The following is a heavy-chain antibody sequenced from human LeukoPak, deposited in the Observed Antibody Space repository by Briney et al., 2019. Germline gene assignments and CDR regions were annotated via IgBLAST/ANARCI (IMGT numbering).Heavy chain of an antibody. CDR1: GYRFTNYW. D-gene: IGHD2-15*01. V-gene: IGHV5-51*01. CDR2: IYPGDSDT. Sequence: GESLKISCKGSGYRFTNYWIGWVRQMPGKGLEWMGIIYPGDSDTRYSPSFQGQVTISADKSISTAYLQWSSLKASDTAMYYCARRVVVVAAHYYYYYMDVWGKGTTVTVSS. CDR3: ARRVVVVAAHYYYYYMDV. J-gene: IGHJ6*03.